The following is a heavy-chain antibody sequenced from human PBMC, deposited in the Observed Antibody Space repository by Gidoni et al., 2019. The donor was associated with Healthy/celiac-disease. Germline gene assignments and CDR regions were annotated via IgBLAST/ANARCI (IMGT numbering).Heavy chain of an antibody. Sequence: QVQLQPWGAGLLKPSETLSLTCAVSGGSFSCYYWSWIRQPPGKGLEWIGEINHRGSTNYNPSLKSRVTISVDTSKNQFSLKLSSVTAADTAVYYCARAPSHVLRYFDSAGGAFDIWGQGTMVTVSS. CDR1: GGSFSCYY. D-gene: IGHD3-9*01. CDR3: ARAPSHVLRYFDSAGGAFDI. J-gene: IGHJ3*02. CDR2: INHRGST. V-gene: IGHV4-34*01.